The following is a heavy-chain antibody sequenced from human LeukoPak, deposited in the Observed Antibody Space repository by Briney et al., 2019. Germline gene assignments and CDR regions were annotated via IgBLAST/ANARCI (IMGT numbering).Heavy chain of an antibody. CDR1: GFTFSSYA. Sequence: PGGSLRLSCAASGFTFSSYAMSWVRQAPGKGLEWVSAISGSGGSTYYADSVKGRFTISRDNSKNTLYLQMNSLRAEDTAVYYCAKERITMVRGVIVRFDPWGQGTLDTVSS. CDR3: AKERITMVRGVIVRFDP. CDR2: ISGSGGST. J-gene: IGHJ5*02. V-gene: IGHV3-23*01. D-gene: IGHD3-10*01.